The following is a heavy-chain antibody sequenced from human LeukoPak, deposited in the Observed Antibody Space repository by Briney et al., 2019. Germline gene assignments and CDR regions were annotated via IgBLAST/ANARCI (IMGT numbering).Heavy chain of an antibody. D-gene: IGHD6-13*01. J-gene: IGHJ4*02. CDR3: ARDPYSNSWYREIGDY. Sequence: ASVKVSCKAPGYSFINYAIHWVRQAPGQSLEWMGWINTGNGNTKYSQKFQDRVTITRDTSARTAYMELNSLRSEDTAVYYCARDPYSNSWYREIGDYWGQGTLVTASS. CDR1: GYSFINYA. CDR2: INTGNGNT. V-gene: IGHV1-3*04.